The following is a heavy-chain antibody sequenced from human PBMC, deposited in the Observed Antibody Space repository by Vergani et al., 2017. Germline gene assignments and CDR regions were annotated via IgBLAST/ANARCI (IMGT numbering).Heavy chain of an antibody. CDR3: ARSPRNHYYYYGMDV. V-gene: IGHV1-69*04. CDR1: GYTFTSYG. Sequence: QVQLVQSGDEVKKPGALVKVSCKASGYTFTSYGISWVRQAPGQGLEWMGRIIPILGIANYAQKFQGRVTITADKSTSTAYMELSSLRSEDTAVYYCARSPRNHYYYYGMDVWGQGTTVTVSS. J-gene: IGHJ6*02. CDR2: IIPILGIA. D-gene: IGHD1-14*01.